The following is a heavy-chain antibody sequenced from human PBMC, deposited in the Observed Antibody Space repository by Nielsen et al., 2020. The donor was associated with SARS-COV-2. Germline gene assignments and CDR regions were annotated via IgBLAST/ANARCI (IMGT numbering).Heavy chain of an antibody. CDR2: IYHGGTT. V-gene: IGHV4-4*02. J-gene: IGHJ5*02. CDR1: GASISSINW. Sequence: SETLSLTCAVSGASISSINWWAWVRQSPGKGLEWIGEIYHGGTTNYSPSLKSRVTISLDKSKNQFSLMLNSVTAADTAIYFCARELSDCNESPCHRLGFDPWGQGTLVTVSS. CDR3: ARELSDCNESPCHRLGFDP. D-gene: IGHD2-21*02.